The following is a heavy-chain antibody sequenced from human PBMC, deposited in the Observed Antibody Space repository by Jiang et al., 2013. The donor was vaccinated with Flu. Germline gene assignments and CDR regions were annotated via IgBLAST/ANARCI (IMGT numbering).Heavy chain of an antibody. J-gene: IGHJ4*02. CDR2: VNPNGGST. CDR3: ARGLRRSGYTY. CDR1: GYTFTDYY. Sequence: VQLVESGAEVKKSGASVKVSCKASGYTFTDYYIHWVRQAPGQGLEWMGIVNPNGGSTNYAQKFQGRITMTRDTSTSTVYMELSSLRSEDTAVYYCARGLRRSGYTYWGQGTLVTVSS. V-gene: IGHV1-46*03. D-gene: IGHD3-22*01.